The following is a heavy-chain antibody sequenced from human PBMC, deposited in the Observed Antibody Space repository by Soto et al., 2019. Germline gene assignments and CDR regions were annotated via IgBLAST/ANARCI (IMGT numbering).Heavy chain of an antibody. CDR3: ASAKAVVIAALGI. CDR1: GFTFSSSA. Sequence: PGGSLRLSCTASGFTFSSSAMSWVRQAPGQGLEWVASVSENGGSRGGTYYADSVKGRFTISRDNSKNTLYLQMDSLRGADTAVYYCASAKAVVIAALGIWGQGTMVTVSS. D-gene: IGHD2-21*01. V-gene: IGHV3-23*01. J-gene: IGHJ3*02. CDR2: VSENGGSRGGT.